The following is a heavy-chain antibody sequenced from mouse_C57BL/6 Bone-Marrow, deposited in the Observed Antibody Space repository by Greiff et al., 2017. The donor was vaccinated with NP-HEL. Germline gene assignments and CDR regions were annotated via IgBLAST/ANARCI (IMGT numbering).Heavy chain of an antibody. J-gene: IGHJ2*01. V-gene: IGHV1-72*01. CDR2: LDPNSGGT. D-gene: IGHD1-1*01. Sequence: QVQLQQPGAELVKPGASVKLSCKASGYTFTNYWMHWVKQRPGRGLEWIGRLDPNSGGTTYTEKFKSRATLPVDKPSSTAYMQLSSLTSEDSAVYYWARYDYGSGDFDYWGQGTTLTVSS. CDR3: ARYDYGSGDFDY. CDR1: GYTFTNYW.